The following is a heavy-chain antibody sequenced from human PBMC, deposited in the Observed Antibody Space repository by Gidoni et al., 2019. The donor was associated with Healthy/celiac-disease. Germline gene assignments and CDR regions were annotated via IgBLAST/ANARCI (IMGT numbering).Heavy chain of an antibody. Sequence: QVQLQQWGAGLLKPSATLSLTCAVYGGSFSGYSWLWIRQPPGKGLEWIGEINHSGSTNYNPSLKSRVTISVDTSKNQFSLKLSAVTAADTAVYYCARGGYFDWQGLWYLSQKNHYYFDYWGQGTLVTVSS. CDR3: ARGGYFDWQGLWYLSQKNHYYFDY. D-gene: IGHD3-9*01. CDR2: INHSGST. CDR1: GGSFSGYS. J-gene: IGHJ4*02. V-gene: IGHV4-34*01.